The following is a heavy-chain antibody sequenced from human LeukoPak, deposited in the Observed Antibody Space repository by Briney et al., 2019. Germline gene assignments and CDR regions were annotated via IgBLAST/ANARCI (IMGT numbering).Heavy chain of an antibody. J-gene: IGHJ3*02. CDR3: ARVRGSSGWSRAFDI. D-gene: IGHD6-19*01. CDR2: IYYSGST. V-gene: IGHV4-59*01. Sequence: SETLSLTCTVSGGSISSYYWSWIRQPPGKGLEWIGYIYYSGSTNYNPSLKSRVTISVDTSKNQFSLKPSSVTAADTAVYYCARVRGSSGWSRAFDIWGQGTMVTVSS. CDR1: GGSISSYY.